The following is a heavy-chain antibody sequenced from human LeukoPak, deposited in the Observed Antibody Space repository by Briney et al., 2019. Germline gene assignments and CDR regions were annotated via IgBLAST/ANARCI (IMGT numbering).Heavy chain of an antibody. CDR2: IYYSGST. CDR1: GGSISSYY. J-gene: IGHJ6*02. D-gene: IGHD6-19*01. V-gene: IGHV4-59*01. CDR3: ARDQQWLGYYYGMDV. Sequence: PSETLSLTCTVSGGSISSYYWSWIRQPPGKGLEWIGYIYYSGSTNYNPSLKSRVTISVDTSKNQFSLKLSSVTAADTAVYYCARDQQWLGYYYGMDVWGQGTTVTVSS.